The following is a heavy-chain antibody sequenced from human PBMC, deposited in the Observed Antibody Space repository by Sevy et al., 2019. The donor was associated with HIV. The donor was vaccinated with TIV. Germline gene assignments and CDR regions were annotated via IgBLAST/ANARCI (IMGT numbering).Heavy chain of an antibody. CDR2: ISNSGVTI. Sequence: GGSLRLSCAASGFTFIDYYMSWIRQAPGKGLEWVSHISNSGVTIYYADSVKGRFTISRDNAKNSLYLQMNSLRAEDTALYYCARGTNYYESSGPSYFDYGGQGSLVTVSS. J-gene: IGHJ4*02. V-gene: IGHV3-11*01. CDR3: ARGTNYYESSGPSYFDY. D-gene: IGHD3-22*01. CDR1: GFTFIDYY.